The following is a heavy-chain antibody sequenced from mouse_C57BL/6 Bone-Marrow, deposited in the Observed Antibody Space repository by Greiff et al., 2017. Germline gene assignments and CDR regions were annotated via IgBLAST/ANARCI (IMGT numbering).Heavy chain of an antibody. Sequence: VQLQQSGAELVRPGASVKLSCTASGFNIKDDYMHWVKQRPEQGLEWLGWIDPENGDTEYASKFQGKATITADTSSNTAYLQLSSLTSEDTAVYYCTPAYYSNFDFDYWGQGTTLTVSS. CDR2: IDPENGDT. D-gene: IGHD2-5*01. V-gene: IGHV14-4*01. CDR1: GFNIKDDY. CDR3: TPAYYSNFDFDY. J-gene: IGHJ2*01.